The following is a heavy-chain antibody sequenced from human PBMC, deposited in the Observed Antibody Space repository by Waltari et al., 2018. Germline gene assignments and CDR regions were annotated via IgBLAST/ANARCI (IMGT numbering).Heavy chain of an antibody. D-gene: IGHD2-21*01. CDR3: ARGPYCGGDCYLDS. CDR2: IYSSGTT. V-gene: IGHV4-4*07. Sequence: QVHLQESGPGLVTPSETLSLNCSVSGGYIRNYYWSWIRQPAGKGPEWIGRIYSSGTTDYNPSLKSRVTMSVDTPKNEFSLNLASVTAADTAVYYCARGPYCGGDCYLDSWGQGTLVTVSS. CDR1: GGYIRNYY. J-gene: IGHJ4*02.